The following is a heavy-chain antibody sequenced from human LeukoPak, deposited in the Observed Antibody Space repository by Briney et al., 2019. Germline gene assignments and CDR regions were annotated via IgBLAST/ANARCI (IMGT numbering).Heavy chain of an antibody. V-gene: IGHV1-8*01. CDR3: AREDYYGSGRGKDY. D-gene: IGHD3-10*01. Sequence: ASVKVSCKASGYTFTSYDSNWVRQATGQGLEWMGWMNPNSGNTGYAQKFQGRVTMTRNTSISTAYMELSSLRSEDTAVYYCAREDYYGSGRGKDYWGQGTLVTVSS. J-gene: IGHJ4*02. CDR2: MNPNSGNT. CDR1: GYTFTSYD.